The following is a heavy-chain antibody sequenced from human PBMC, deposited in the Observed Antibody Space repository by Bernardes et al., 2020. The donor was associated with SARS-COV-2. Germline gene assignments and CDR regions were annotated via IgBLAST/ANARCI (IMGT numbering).Heavy chain of an antibody. CDR1: GGSFSGYY. CDR3: ASMGTMVRGDDRDV. CDR2: INHSGST. D-gene: IGHD3-10*01. J-gene: IGHJ6*02. Sequence: SETLSLTCAVYGGSFSGYYWSWIRQPPGKGLEWIGEINHSGSTNYNPSLKSRVTISVDTSKNQFSLKLSSVTAADTAVYFCASMGTMVRGDDRDVWGQGTTVTVSS. V-gene: IGHV4-34*01.